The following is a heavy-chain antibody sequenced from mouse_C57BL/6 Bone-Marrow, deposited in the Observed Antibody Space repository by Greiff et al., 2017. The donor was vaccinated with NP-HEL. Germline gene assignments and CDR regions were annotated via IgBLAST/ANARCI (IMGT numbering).Heavy chain of an antibody. D-gene: IGHD4-1*01. CDR1: GYTFTSYW. CDR2: IHPNSGST. V-gene: IGHV1-64*01. CDR3: ARVLGSAWFAY. J-gene: IGHJ3*01. Sequence: QVQLQQPGAELVKPGASVQLSCKASGYTFTSYWMHWVKQRPGQGLEWIGMIHPNSGSTNYNEKFKSKATLTVDKSSSTAYMQLSSLTSEDSAVYYCARVLGSAWFAYWGQGTLVTVSA.